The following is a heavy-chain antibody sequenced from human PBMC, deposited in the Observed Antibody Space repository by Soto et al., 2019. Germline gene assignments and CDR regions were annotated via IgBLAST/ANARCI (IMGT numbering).Heavy chain of an antibody. CDR1: GFTFSSYG. Sequence: QVQLVESGGGVVQPGRSLRLSCAASGFTFSSYGMHWVRQAPGKGLEWVAVIWYDGSNKYYADSVKGRFTISRDNSKNTLYLQMNSLRAEDTAVYYCAREMSAGYPHPSGMDVWGQGTTVTVSS. CDR3: AREMSAGYPHPSGMDV. V-gene: IGHV3-33*01. D-gene: IGHD6-25*01. J-gene: IGHJ6*02. CDR2: IWYDGSNK.